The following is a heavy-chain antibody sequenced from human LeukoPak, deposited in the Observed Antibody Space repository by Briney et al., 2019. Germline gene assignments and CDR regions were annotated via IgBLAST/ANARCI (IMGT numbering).Heavy chain of an antibody. CDR2: IIPILGIA. Sequence: SVKVSCKASGGTFSSYTISWVRQAPGQGLEWMGGIIPILGIANYAQKFQGRVTITADKSTSTAYMELSSLRSEDTAVYYCARDYGYYSNHPYYYYYMDVWGKGTTVTVSS. J-gene: IGHJ6*03. D-gene: IGHD4-11*01. CDR1: GGTFSSYT. V-gene: IGHV1-69*10. CDR3: ARDYGYYSNHPYYYYYMDV.